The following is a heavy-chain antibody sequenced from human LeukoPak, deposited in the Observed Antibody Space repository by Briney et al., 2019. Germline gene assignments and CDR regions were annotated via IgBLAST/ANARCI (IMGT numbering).Heavy chain of an antibody. Sequence: GGTLRLSCAASGFTFSSYWMSWVRQAPGKGLEWVANIKQDGSEKYYVDSVKGRFTISRDNAKNSLYLQMNSLSGEDTAVYFCARPSFSSGSYFDHWGQGTLVTVSS. V-gene: IGHV3-7*01. CDR2: IKQDGSEK. J-gene: IGHJ4*02. D-gene: IGHD6-19*01. CDR3: ARPSFSSGSYFDH. CDR1: GFTFSSYW.